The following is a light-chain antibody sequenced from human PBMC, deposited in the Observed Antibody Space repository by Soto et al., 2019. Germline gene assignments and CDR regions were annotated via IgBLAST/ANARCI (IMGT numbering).Light chain of an antibody. J-gene: IGKJ1*01. V-gene: IGKV3-15*01. CDR3: QQYNNWPGWA. Sequence: EIVMTQSPVTLSVSPGERVTLSCRASQSVSSNLAWYQQKPGQAPRLLIYGASTRATGIPARFSGSGFGTEFTLTISSLQSEDFAVYYCQQYNNWPGWAFGQGTKVE. CDR2: GAS. CDR1: QSVSSN.